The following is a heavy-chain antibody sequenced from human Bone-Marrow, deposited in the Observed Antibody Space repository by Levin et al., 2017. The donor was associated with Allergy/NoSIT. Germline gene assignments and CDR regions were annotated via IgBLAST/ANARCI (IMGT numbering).Heavy chain of an antibody. CDR2: IYTSGST. Sequence: PSETLSLTCTVSGGSISSYYWSWIRQPAGKGLEWIGRIYTSGSTNYNPSLKSRVTMSVDTSKNQFSLKLSSVTAADTAVYYCARDRVWRQWLDTIHHTYGMDVWGQGTTVTVSS. CDR1: GGSISSYY. V-gene: IGHV4-4*07. CDR3: ARDRVWRQWLDTIHHTYGMDV. D-gene: IGHD6-19*01. J-gene: IGHJ6*02.